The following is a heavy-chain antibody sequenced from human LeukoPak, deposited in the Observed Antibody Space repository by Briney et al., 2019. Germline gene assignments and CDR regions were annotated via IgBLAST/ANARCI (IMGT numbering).Heavy chain of an antibody. CDR2: IYSGGST. J-gene: IGHJ4*02. D-gene: IGHD5-12*01. Sequence: TGGSLRLSCAASGFTVSSNYMSWVRQAPGKGLEWVSVIYSGGSTYYADSVKGRFTISRDNSKNTLYLQMNSLRAEDTAVYYCARDSGRHSGYDWDYWGQGTLVTVSS. CDR3: ARDSGRHSGYDWDY. CDR1: GFTVSSNY. V-gene: IGHV3-53*01.